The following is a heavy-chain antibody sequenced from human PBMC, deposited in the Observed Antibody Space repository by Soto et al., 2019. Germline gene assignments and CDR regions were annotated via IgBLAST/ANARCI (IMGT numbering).Heavy chain of an antibody. V-gene: IGHV4-34*01. CDR1: GGSFSGYY. CDR2: INHSGST. CDR3: ARRSSSWSPFDY. J-gene: IGHJ4*02. D-gene: IGHD6-13*01. Sequence: ETLSLTCAVYGGSFSGYYWSWIRQPPGKGLEWIGEINHSGSTNYNPSLKSRVTISVDTSKNQFSFKLSSVTAADTAVYYCARRSSSWSPFDYWGQGTLVTVSS.